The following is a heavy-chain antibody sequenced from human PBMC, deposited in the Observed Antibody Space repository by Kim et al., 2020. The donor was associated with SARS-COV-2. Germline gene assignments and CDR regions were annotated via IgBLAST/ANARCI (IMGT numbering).Heavy chain of an antibody. J-gene: IGHJ4*02. CDR2: ISWNSGSI. CDR3: AKESKDYDILTGYYQALDY. CDR1: GFTFDDYA. V-gene: IGHV3-9*01. D-gene: IGHD3-9*01. Sequence: GGSLRLSCAASGFTFDDYAMHWVRQAPGKGLEWVSGISWNSGSIGYADSVKGRFTISRDNAKNSLYLQMNSLRAEDTALYYCAKESKDYDILTGYYQALDYWGQGTLVTVSS.